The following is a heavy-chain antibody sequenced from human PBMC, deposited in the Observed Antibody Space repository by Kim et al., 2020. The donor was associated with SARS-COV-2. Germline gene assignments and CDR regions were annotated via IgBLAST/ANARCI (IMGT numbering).Heavy chain of an antibody. CDR1: GFTFSRYS. CDR2: LSYDGTNK. V-gene: IGHV3-30*04. D-gene: IGHD3-22*01. J-gene: IGHJ4*02. Sequence: GGSLRLSCAASGFTFSRYSMHWVRQAPGKGLEWVAVLSYDGTNKYYIDSVKGRFTISGDNSKNTLYLQMNSLRPEDTAVYYCARGGQWLAHQFDYWGQGTLVIVSS. CDR3: ARGGQWLAHQFDY.